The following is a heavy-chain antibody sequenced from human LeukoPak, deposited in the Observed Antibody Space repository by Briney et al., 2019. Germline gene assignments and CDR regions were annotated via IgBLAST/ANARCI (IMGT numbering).Heavy chain of an antibody. Sequence: PSGGSLRLSCAASGFTFDDYAMHWVRQAPGKGLEWVSGISWNSGSIGYADSVKGRFTISRDNAKNSLYLQMNSLRAEDMALYYCAKDTCSSTSCYTTAFDIWGQGTMVTVSS. CDR3: AKDTCSSTSCYTTAFDI. CDR1: GFTFDDYA. J-gene: IGHJ3*02. CDR2: ISWNSGSI. D-gene: IGHD2-2*02. V-gene: IGHV3-9*03.